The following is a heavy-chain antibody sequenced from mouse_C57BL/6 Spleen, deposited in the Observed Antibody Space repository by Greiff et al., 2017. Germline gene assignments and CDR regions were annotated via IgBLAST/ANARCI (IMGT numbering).Heavy chain of an antibody. CDR2: INPNNGGT. J-gene: IGHJ4*01. Sequence: EVQLQESGPELVKPGASVKIPCKASGYTFTDYTMDWVKQSHGKSLEWIGDINPNNGGTIYNQKFKGKATLTVDKSSSPAYMELRSLTSEDTAVYYCARWLEAMDYWGQGTSVTVSS. CDR3: ARWLEAMDY. V-gene: IGHV1-18*01. D-gene: IGHD2-2*01. CDR1: GYTFTDYT.